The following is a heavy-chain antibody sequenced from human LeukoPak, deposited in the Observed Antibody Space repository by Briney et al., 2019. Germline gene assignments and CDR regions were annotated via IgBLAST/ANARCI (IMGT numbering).Heavy chain of an antibody. V-gene: IGHV3-30*04. CDR2: ISHDGGTK. CDR3: ARDAPYYYDSSGYYSPRPLDY. CDR1: GFTFSNYP. Sequence: GGSLRLSCAASGFTFSNYPLHWVRQAPGKGLEWVTVISHDGGTKYYADSVKGRFTISRDDSKNTLYLQMNSLRAEDTAVYYCARDAPYYYDSSGYYSPRPLDYWGQGTLVTVSS. D-gene: IGHD3-22*01. J-gene: IGHJ4*02.